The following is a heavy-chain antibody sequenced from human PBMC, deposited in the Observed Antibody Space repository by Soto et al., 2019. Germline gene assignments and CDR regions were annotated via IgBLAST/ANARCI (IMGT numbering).Heavy chain of an antibody. J-gene: IGHJ6*02. D-gene: IGHD2-2*01. Sequence: VRQMPGKGLEWMGIIYPSDSDIRYRPSFQGQVTISVDKSISTAYLQWSSLKASDTATYYCARQDYSNYRGGMDVWGQGTTVTVSS. CDR3: ARQDYSNYRGGMDV. CDR2: IYPSDSDI. V-gene: IGHV5-51*01.